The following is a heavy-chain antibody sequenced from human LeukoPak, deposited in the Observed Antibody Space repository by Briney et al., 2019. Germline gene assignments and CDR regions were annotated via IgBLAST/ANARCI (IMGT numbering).Heavy chain of an antibody. CDR3: ATRARLVITVRSPMDV. Sequence: PGRSLRLSCTASGFTFDEYAMHWVRQVPGRGPEWVSGISWNSGTIDYADSVKGRFTISRDNDKRSVYLQMNFLRDEDTALYYCATRARLVITVRSPMDVWGQGTTVIVSS. V-gene: IGHV3-9*01. J-gene: IGHJ6*02. CDR2: ISWNSGTI. D-gene: IGHD3-22*01. CDR1: GFTFDEYA.